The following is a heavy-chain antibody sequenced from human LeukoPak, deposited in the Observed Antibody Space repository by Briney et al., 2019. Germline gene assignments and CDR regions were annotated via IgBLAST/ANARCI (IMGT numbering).Heavy chain of an antibody. D-gene: IGHD6-13*01. J-gene: IGHJ4*02. CDR1: GYTFTTYW. CDR3: VRHGLGSSWFGFDY. CDR2: IYPGDSDP. Sequence: GESLKISCKGSGYTFTTYWIGWVRQMPGKGLEWMGIIYPGDSDPRYSPSFQGQVTISADTSISTAYLQWRSLKASDSAMYYCVRHGLGSSWFGFDYWGQGTLDTVSS. V-gene: IGHV5-51*01.